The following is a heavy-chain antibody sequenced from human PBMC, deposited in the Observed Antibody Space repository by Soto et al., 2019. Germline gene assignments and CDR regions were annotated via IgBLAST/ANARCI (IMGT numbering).Heavy chain of an antibody. CDR1: GFTFSSYG. CDR2: IWYDGSNK. V-gene: IGHV3-33*01. CDR3: ARENVDTAGKYYFDY. D-gene: IGHD5-18*01. Sequence: GGSLRLSCAASGFTFSSYGMHWVRQAPGKGLEWVAVIWYDGSNKYYADSVKGRFTISRDNSKNTLYLQMNSLRAEDTAVYYCARENVDTAGKYYFDYWGQGTLVTVSS. J-gene: IGHJ4*02.